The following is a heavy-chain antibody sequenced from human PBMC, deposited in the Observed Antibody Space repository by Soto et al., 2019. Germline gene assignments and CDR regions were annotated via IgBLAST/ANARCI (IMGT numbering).Heavy chain of an antibody. Sequence: PGGSLRLSCAASDFTVTGNYISWVRQAPGKGLEWVSVIYSGGSTYSADSVRGRFSISRDNSENTVYLQMNSLRAEDTAVYYCARGLDGLDVWGQGTTVTVSS. V-gene: IGHV3-53*01. CDR1: DFTVTGNY. CDR3: ARGLDGLDV. J-gene: IGHJ6*02. D-gene: IGHD3-16*01. CDR2: IYSGGST.